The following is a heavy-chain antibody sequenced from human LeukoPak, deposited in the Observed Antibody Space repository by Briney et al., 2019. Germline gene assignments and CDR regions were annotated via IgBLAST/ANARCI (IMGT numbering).Heavy chain of an antibody. CDR1: GYTFTSYG. J-gene: IGHJ6*02. CDR3: ASTYCSSTSCYDPYYYYYGMDV. D-gene: IGHD2-2*01. CDR2: ISAYNGNT. Sequence: ASVKVYCKASGYTFTSYGISWVRQAPGQGLEWMGWISAYNGNTNYAQKLQGRVTMTTDTSTSTAYMELRSLRSDDTAVYYCASTYCSSTSCYDPYYYYYGMDVWGQGTTVTVSS. V-gene: IGHV1-18*01.